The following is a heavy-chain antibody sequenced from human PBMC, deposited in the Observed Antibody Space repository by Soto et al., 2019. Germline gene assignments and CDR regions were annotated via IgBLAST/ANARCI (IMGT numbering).Heavy chain of an antibody. CDR2: VYTSGYS. CDR1: GGSISSDY. D-gene: IGHD6-13*01. CDR3: AREPTTAGTVNWFDP. Sequence: VQLQESGPGLVKPSETLSLICTVSGGSISSDYLSWIRQPAGKGLEWIGRVYTSGYSNSNPSLKSRVTMSVDTSKKQFSLNLSSVAAAYTAVYYCAREPTTAGTVNWFDPWGQGTLVTVSS. J-gene: IGHJ5*02. V-gene: IGHV4-4*07.